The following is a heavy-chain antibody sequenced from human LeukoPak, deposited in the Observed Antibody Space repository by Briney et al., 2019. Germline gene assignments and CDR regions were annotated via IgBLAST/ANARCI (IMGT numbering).Heavy chain of an antibody. D-gene: IGHD3-9*01. Sequence: GGSLRLSCAASGFSFNTYAMSWVRQAPGKGLEWVSPISGRGDSPYYADSVKGRFSISRDNSKNTLFLHMNSLRAEDTAVYFCARDPGYAIYYFDYWGQGNLVTVSS. CDR1: GFSFNTYA. CDR2: ISGRGDSP. V-gene: IGHV3-23*01. CDR3: ARDPGYAIYYFDY. J-gene: IGHJ4*02.